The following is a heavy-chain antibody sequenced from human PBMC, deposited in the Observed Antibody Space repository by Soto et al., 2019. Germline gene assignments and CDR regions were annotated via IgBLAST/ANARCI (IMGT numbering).Heavy chain of an antibody. Sequence: QVQLVQSGAEVKKPGSSVKVSCKASGGTFSSYAISWVRQAPGQGLEWMGGIIPIFGTADYAQKFQGRVTITADESTSTAYMEVSSLRSGDTAVYYCASLIAAAGPPHSPRYYYGMDVWGQGTTVTVSS. V-gene: IGHV1-69*12. CDR1: GGTFSSYA. D-gene: IGHD6-13*01. J-gene: IGHJ6*02. CDR3: ASLIAAAGPPHSPRYYYGMDV. CDR2: IIPIFGTA.